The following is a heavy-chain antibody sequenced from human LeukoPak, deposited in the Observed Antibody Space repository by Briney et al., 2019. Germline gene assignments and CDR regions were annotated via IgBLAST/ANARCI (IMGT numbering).Heavy chain of an antibody. CDR3: ARDHQPNFYFGELLF. CDR2: IYSGGST. Sequence: GGSLRLSCAASGFTVSSNYMSWVRQAPGKGLEWVSVIYSGGSTYYADSVKGRFTISRDNSKNTLYLQMNSLRAEDTAVYYCARDHQPNFYFGELLFWGQGTLVTVSS. D-gene: IGHD3-10*01. CDR1: GFTVSSNY. J-gene: IGHJ4*02. V-gene: IGHV3-66*01.